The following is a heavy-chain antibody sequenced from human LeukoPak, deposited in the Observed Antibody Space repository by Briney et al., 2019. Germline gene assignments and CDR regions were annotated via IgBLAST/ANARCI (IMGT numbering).Heavy chain of an antibody. CDR3: ARDLRRIAAYYFDY. V-gene: IGHV3-30*03. Sequence: GGSLRLSCAASGFTFSSYAIHWVRQAPGKGLEWVAVISSDGRDKHHADSVKGRFTISRDNSKNTLYLQTNSLRAEDTAVYYCARDLRRIAAYYFDYWGQGTLVTVPS. D-gene: IGHD6-25*01. CDR1: GFTFSSYA. J-gene: IGHJ4*02. CDR2: ISSDGRDK.